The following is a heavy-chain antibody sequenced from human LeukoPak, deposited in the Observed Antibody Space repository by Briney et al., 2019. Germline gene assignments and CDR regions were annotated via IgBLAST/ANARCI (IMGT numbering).Heavy chain of an antibody. Sequence: PSETLSLTCTVSGGSISSSSYYWGWIRQPPGKGLEWIGSIYYSGSTYYNPSLKSRVTISVDTSKNQFSLKLSSVTAADTAVYYCARHVSSSWYVFSTHSFDYWGQGTLVTVSS. CDR3: ARHVSSSWYVFSTHSFDY. V-gene: IGHV4-39*01. CDR1: GGSISSSSYY. D-gene: IGHD6-13*01. J-gene: IGHJ4*02. CDR2: IYYSGST.